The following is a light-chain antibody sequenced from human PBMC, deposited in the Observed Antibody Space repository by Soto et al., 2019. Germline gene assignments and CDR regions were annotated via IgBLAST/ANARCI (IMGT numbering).Light chain of an antibody. V-gene: IGKV3-20*01. Sequence: EIVRTHSPATLSVYPRERATLPCRSSQSVSSNLAWYQQKPDEAPRLLISGASTRATGIPDRFSGSGSGTDFTLTISRLEPEDFALYCCQQYGGSLTFGGGTKVDIK. CDR3: QQYGGSLT. CDR2: GAS. J-gene: IGKJ4*01. CDR1: QSVSSN.